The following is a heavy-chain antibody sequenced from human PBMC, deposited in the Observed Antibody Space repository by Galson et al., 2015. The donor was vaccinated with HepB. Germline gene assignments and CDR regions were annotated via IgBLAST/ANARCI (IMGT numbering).Heavy chain of an antibody. CDR3: ARTGRSGRTGPEGPRIKVVPAAELDY. J-gene: IGHJ4*02. CDR2: INPSGGST. V-gene: IGHV1-46*01. D-gene: IGHD2-2*01. Sequence: SVKVSCKASGYTFTSYYMHWVRQAPGQGLEWMGIINPSGGSTSYAQMFQGRVTMTRDTSTSTVYMELSSLRSEDTAVYYCARTGRSGRTGPEGPRIKVVPAAELDYWGQGTLVTVSS. CDR1: GYTFTSYY.